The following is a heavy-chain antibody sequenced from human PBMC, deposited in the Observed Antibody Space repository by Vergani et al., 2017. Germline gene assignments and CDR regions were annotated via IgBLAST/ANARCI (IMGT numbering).Heavy chain of an antibody. CDR1: GYTFTNYY. D-gene: IGHD2-21*02. V-gene: IGHV1-46*01. CDR2: INPSGGST. J-gene: IGHJ5*02. Sequence: QVLLVQSGAEVKKPGASVRVSCKTSGYTFTNYYIHWVRQAPGQGLEWMGIINPSGGSTTYAQQFQGRVTITADKSTSTAYMELSSLRSEDTAVYYCARAEGEGICGGDYCGYWFDPWGQGTLVTVSS. CDR3: ARAEGEGICGGDYCGYWFDP.